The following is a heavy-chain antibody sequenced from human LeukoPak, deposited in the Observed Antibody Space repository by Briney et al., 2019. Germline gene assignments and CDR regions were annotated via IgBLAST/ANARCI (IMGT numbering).Heavy chain of an antibody. CDR2: IYHSGST. J-gene: IGHJ6*02. CDR3: ASSNDYGGNSGYYGMDV. D-gene: IGHD4-23*01. V-gene: IGHV4-59*08. Sequence: SETLSLTCTVSGGSIITYYWSWIRQPPGTGLEWIGSIYHSGSTYYNPSLKSRVTISVDTSKNQFSLKLSSVTAADTAVYYCASSNDYGGNSGYYGMDVWGQGTTVTVSS. CDR1: GGSIITYY.